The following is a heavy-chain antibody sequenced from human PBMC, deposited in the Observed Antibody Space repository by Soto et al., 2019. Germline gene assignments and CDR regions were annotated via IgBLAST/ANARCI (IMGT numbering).Heavy chain of an antibody. Sequence: QVQLVQSGAEVKKPGASLKVSCKASGYTFTSYGISWVRXXXGXXLXWMGWISAYNXNXNYAQKXQGXVTXTTXPXXXXXXXXXXXXXXXXXXXXXXXXXXXXXXXXXXDYWGQGTLVTVSS. CDR1: GYTFTSYG. CDR2: ISAYNXNX. J-gene: IGHJ4*02. V-gene: IGHV1-18*01. CDR3: XXXXXXXXXXXXDY.